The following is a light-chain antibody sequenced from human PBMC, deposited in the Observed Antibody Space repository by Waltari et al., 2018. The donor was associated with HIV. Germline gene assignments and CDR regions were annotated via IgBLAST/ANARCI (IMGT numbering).Light chain of an antibody. CDR1: SSNIGSNT. J-gene: IGLJ3*02. CDR3: AAWDDSLNGWV. V-gene: IGLV1-44*01. Sequence: QSVLTQPPSASGTPGQRVTISCSGSSSNIGSNTVNWYHQLPGTAPKLLIYTNNQRPSGVPDRCSVSKSGTSASLAISGLQAEDEADYYCAAWDDSLNGWVFGGGTKLTVL. CDR2: TNN.